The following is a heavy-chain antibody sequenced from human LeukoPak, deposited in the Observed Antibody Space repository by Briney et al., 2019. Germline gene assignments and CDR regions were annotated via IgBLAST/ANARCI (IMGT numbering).Heavy chain of an antibody. J-gene: IGHJ6*02. Sequence: ASVKVSCKASGYTFTSYGISWVRQAPGQGLEWMGWISAYNGNTNYAQKLQGRVTMTTDTSTSTAYMELRSLRSDDTAVYYCAKNIVVVPATMNARRYYYGMDVWGQGTTVTVSS. CDR3: AKNIVVVPATMNARRYYYGMDV. CDR1: GYTFTSYG. D-gene: IGHD2-2*01. V-gene: IGHV1-18*01. CDR2: ISAYNGNT.